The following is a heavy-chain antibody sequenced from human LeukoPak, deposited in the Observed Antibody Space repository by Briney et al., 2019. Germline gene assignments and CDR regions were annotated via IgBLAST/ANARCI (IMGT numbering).Heavy chain of an antibody. V-gene: IGHV3-30*03. J-gene: IGHJ4*02. CDR1: RLTFRNYG. CDR3: ARGYYFDSGRYFDY. D-gene: IGHD3-10*01. Sequence: QPGRSLRLSCAASRLTFRNYGMHWVRQAPGKGLEWVAVISFDGSNKYYADSVKGRFTVSRDNTKNTLNLQINRLRPEDTAVYYCARGYYFDSGRYFDYWGQGTRVTVSS. CDR2: ISFDGSNK.